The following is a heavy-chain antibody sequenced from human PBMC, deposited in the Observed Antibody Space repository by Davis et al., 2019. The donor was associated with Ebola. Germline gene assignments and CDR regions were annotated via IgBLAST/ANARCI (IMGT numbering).Heavy chain of an antibody. D-gene: IGHD2-8*02. V-gene: IGHV5-51*01. Sequence: KVSCKDSGNSFTSHWIGWVRQMPGKGLEWMGIIYPGDSDTRYSPSFRGQVTISADKSIKTAFLQWSSLKASDTAMYYCASLRRTITGMDDGFDIWGQGTMVTVSS. CDR1: GNSFTSHW. CDR2: IYPGDSDT. J-gene: IGHJ3*02. CDR3: ASLRRTITGMDDGFDI.